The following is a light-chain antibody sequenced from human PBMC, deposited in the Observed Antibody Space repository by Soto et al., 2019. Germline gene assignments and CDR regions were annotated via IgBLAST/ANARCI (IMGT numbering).Light chain of an antibody. Sequence: EIVLTQSPATLSLSPGERATLSCRASQSVSNSLAWYQQKPGQAPRLLIYDASNRATDIAATFSGSGSGTDFTLTISSLEPEDFAVYYCQQRSSWPPTFGQGTKVEIK. CDR1: QSVSNS. CDR2: DAS. CDR3: QQRSSWPPT. V-gene: IGKV3-11*01. J-gene: IGKJ1*01.